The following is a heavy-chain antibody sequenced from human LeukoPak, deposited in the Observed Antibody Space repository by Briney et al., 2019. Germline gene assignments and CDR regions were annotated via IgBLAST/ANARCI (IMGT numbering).Heavy chain of an antibody. CDR3: ARDGTAYDFRRENWFDP. Sequence: ASVTVSCKASGYTFTGYYMHWVRQAPGQGLEWMGWINPNSGGTNYAQKFQGRVTMTRDTSISTAYMELSRLRSDDTAVYYCARDGTAYDFRRENWFDPWGQGTLVTVSS. J-gene: IGHJ5*02. CDR1: GYTFTGYY. V-gene: IGHV1-2*02. D-gene: IGHD3-3*01. CDR2: INPNSGGT.